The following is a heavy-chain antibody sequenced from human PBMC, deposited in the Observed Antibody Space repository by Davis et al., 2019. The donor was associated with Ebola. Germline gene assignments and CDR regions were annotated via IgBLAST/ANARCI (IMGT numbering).Heavy chain of an antibody. CDR2: IKQDGSEK. CDR1: GFTFSSYA. J-gene: IGHJ3*02. D-gene: IGHD1-26*01. Sequence: GESLKISCAASGFTFSSYAMSWVRQAPGKGLEWVANIKQDGSEKYYVDSVKGRFTISRDNSKNTLYLQMNSLRAEDTAVYYCAKDLGDWELLGAFDIWGQGTMVTVSS. V-gene: IGHV3-7*01. CDR3: AKDLGDWELLGAFDI.